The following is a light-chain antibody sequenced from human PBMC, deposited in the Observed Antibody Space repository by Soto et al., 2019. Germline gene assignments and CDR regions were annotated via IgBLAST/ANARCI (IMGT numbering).Light chain of an antibody. J-gene: IGLJ1*01. V-gene: IGLV2-14*01. CDR3: ISFTTRATYV. CDR2: DVS. CDR1: SSYVGNSDY. Sequence: QSVLTQPASVSGSPGQSITISCTGTSSYVGNSDYVSWYQQHPGKVPKLMIYDVSNRPSGVSNRFSGSKSGNTASLTISGLQAEDEADYYCISFTTRATYVFGTGTKVTVL.